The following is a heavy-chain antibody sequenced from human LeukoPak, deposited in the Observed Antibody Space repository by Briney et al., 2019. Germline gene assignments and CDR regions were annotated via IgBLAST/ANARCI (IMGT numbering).Heavy chain of an antibody. CDR3: ARDSYYDFFAAGDI. CDR1: GFTFSSYW. Sequence: TGGSLRLSCAASGFTFSSYWMHWVRQAPGKGLVCVSRINSDGSSTNYADSVKGRFTISRDNAKNTLYLQMNSLRAEDTAVYYCARDSYYDFFAAGDIWGQGTMVTVSS. CDR2: INSDGSST. V-gene: IGHV3-74*01. D-gene: IGHD3-3*01. J-gene: IGHJ3*02.